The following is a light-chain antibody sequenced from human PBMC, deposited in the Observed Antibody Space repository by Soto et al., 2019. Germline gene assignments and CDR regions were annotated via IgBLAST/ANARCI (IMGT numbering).Light chain of an antibody. CDR1: QNVGRN. CDR2: GAI. J-gene: IGKJ1*01. CDR3: QQYNNWPRT. Sequence: EIVMTHSPATLSVSPWERVTLSCRASQNVGRNLAWYLQKPGRAPGLLIYGAITRATGIPARFTGSGSGTEFTLTISSLQSEDFAVYYCQQYNNWPRTFGQGTKVDIK. V-gene: IGKV3-15*01.